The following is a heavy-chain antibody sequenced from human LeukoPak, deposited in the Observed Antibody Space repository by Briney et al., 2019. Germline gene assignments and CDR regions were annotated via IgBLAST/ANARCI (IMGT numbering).Heavy chain of an antibody. V-gene: IGHV3-21*04. Sequence: KAGGSLRLSCAASGFTFSSYSMNWVRQAPGKGLEWVSSISSSSSYIYYADSVKGRFTISRDNSKNTLYLQMNSLRAEDTAVYYCAKDGSLLRPILRSRDDYWGQGTLVTVSS. D-gene: IGHD3-3*01. CDR1: GFTFSSYS. J-gene: IGHJ4*02. CDR3: AKDGSLLRPILRSRDDY. CDR2: ISSSSSYI.